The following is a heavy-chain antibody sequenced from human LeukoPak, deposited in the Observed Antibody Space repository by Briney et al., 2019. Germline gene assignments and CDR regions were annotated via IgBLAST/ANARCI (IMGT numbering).Heavy chain of an antibody. CDR3: ARDGPGIAVAGTSGYYYMDV. CDR1: GGSISSYY. J-gene: IGHJ6*03. CDR2: IYYSGST. Sequence: SETLSLTCTVSGGSISSYYWSWIRQLPGKGLEWIGYIYYSGSTNYNPSLKSRVTISVDTSKNQFSLKLSSVTAADTAVYYCARDGPGIAVAGTSGYYYMDVWGKGTTVTISS. V-gene: IGHV4-59*01. D-gene: IGHD6-19*01.